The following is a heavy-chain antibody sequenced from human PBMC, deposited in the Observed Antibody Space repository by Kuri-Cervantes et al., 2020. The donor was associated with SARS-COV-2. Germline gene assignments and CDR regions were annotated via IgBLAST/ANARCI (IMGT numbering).Heavy chain of an antibody. Sequence: SETLSLTCTVSGGSISSYYWSWIRQPPGKGLEWIGYIYYSGSTNYNPSLKSRVTISVDTSKNQFSLKLSSVTAADTAVYYCARVGGNWKLPFDYWGQGTLVTVSS. CDR3: ARVGGNWKLPFDY. V-gene: IGHV4-59*01. D-gene: IGHD1-1*01. CDR1: GGSISSYY. J-gene: IGHJ4*02. CDR2: IYYSGST.